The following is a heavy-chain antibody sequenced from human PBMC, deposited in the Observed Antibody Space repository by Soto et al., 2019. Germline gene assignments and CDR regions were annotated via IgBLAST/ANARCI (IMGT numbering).Heavy chain of an antibody. V-gene: IGHV3-11*01. CDR2: ISSSGSTI. J-gene: IGHJ4*02. CDR1: GFTFSDYY. D-gene: IGHD3-16*02. CDR3: AKLFSLRYDYIWGSYRN. Sequence: GGSLRLSCAASGFTFSDYYMSWIRQAPGKGLEWVSYISSSGSTIYYADSVKGRFTISRDNAKNALYLQMNSLRAEDTAVYYCAKLFSLRYDYIWGSYRNWGQGTLVTVSS.